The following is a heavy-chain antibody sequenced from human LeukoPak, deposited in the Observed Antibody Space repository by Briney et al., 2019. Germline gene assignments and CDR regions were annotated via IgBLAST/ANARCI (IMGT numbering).Heavy chain of an antibody. CDR2: ISWNSGSI. CDR1: GFTFDDYA. J-gene: IGHJ2*01. V-gene: IGHV3-9*01. D-gene: IGHD4-17*01. Sequence: GGSLRLSCAASGFTFDDYAMRWVRQAPGKGLEWVSGISWNSGSIGYADSVKGRFTISRDNAKNSLYLQMNSLRAEDTALYYCAKDKGYGDATPTGYFDLWGRGTLVTVSS. CDR3: AKDKGYGDATPTGYFDL.